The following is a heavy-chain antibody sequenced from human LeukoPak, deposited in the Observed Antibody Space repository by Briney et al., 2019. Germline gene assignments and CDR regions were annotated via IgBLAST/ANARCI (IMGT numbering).Heavy chain of an antibody. Sequence: ASVKVSCKTSGYTFTSYDINWVRQATGQGLEWMGWMNPNSGNTGYAQKFQGRVTITRNTSISTAHMELSSLRPEDTAVYYCARGTSSSWYYYYYYMDVWGKGTTVTVSS. CDR1: GYTFTSYD. J-gene: IGHJ6*03. D-gene: IGHD6-13*01. CDR3: ARGTSSSWYYYYYYMDV. V-gene: IGHV1-8*03. CDR2: MNPNSGNT.